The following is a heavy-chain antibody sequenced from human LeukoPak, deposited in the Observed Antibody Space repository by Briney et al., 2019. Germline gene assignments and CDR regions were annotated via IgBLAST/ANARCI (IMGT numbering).Heavy chain of an antibody. CDR3: TTPLYRDGYTD. Sequence: GGSLRLSCAASGFTFSNAWMSWVRQAPGKGLEWVGRIKSKTDGGISDYAAAVNGRFTISRDDSKNTLYLQMNSLKTEDAAVYYCTTPLYRDGYTDWGQGTLVTVSS. CDR1: GFTFSNAW. J-gene: IGHJ4*02. D-gene: IGHD5-24*01. V-gene: IGHV3-15*01. CDR2: IKSKTDGGIS.